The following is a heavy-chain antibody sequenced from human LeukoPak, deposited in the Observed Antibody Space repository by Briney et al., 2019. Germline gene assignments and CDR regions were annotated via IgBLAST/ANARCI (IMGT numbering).Heavy chain of an antibody. Sequence: GGSLRLSCAALGFTVSRTYMRWVRQAPGKGLEWVSAISGSGGSTYYADTVKGRFTISRDNSKNTLYLQMNSLRAEDTAVYYCAKDAFWDFWSGYYSYFDYWGQGTLVTVSS. D-gene: IGHD3-3*01. CDR3: AKDAFWDFWSGYYSYFDY. CDR2: ISGSGGST. V-gene: IGHV3-23*01. J-gene: IGHJ4*02. CDR1: GFTVSRTY.